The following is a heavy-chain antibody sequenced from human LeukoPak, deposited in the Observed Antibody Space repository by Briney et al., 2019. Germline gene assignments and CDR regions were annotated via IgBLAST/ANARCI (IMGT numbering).Heavy chain of an antibody. CDR1: GGSFSGYY. V-gene: IGHV4-34*01. CDR3: ARGRRGFVDY. CDR2: INHSGST. D-gene: IGHD3-22*01. Sequence: PSGTLSLTCAVYGGSFSGYYWSWIRQPPGKGLEWIGEINHSGSTNYNPSLKSRVTISVDTSKNQFSLKLSSVTAADTAVYYCARGRRGFVDYWGQGTLVTVSS. J-gene: IGHJ4*02.